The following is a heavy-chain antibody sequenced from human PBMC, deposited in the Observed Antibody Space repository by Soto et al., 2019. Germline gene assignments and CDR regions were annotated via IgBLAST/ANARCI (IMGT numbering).Heavy chain of an antibody. J-gene: IGHJ4*02. CDR3: ARAEADDSSGYYGDY. D-gene: IGHD3-22*01. Sequence: SVTKSVTCTVAGVNIISGDYYRSWISKSPGKGLEWIGYIYNSGTTFYNPSLRSRVSISLDASKNQFSLNLTSVTAADTAVYYCARAEADDSSGYYGDYWGQGTLVTVSS. CDR1: GVNIISGDYY. V-gene: IGHV4-30-4*01. CDR2: IYNSGTT.